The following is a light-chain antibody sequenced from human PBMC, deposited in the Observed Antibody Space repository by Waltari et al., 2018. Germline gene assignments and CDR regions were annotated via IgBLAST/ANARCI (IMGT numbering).Light chain of an antibody. CDR1: QSVISD. CDR2: AAS. J-gene: IGKJ1*01. V-gene: IGKV3-15*01. CDR3: QQYNNWPLT. Sequence: EIVMTQSPATLSVSPGERATLPCRASQSVISDLAWYQQKSGQAPRLLIYAASNRATGIPARFNGGGSGTEFTLTISSLQSGDSAVYYCQQYNNWPLTFGQGTKVEIK.